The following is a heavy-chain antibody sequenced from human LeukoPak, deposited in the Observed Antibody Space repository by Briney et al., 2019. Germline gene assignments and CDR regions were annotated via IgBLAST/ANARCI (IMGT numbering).Heavy chain of an antibody. D-gene: IGHD5-24*01. CDR1: GYTFTSYY. CDR2: INPNSGGT. J-gene: IGHJ4*02. V-gene: IGHV1-2*02. Sequence: ASVKVSCKASGYTFTSYYMHWVRQAPGQGLEWMGWINPNSGGTKYAQKFQGRVTMTRDKSITTVYMELSRLQSADTAVYFCGRESAYNLSPFDYWGQGTLVTVSS. CDR3: GRESAYNLSPFDY.